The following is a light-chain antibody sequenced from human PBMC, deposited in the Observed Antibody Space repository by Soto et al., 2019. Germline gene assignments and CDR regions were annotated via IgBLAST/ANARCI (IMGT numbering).Light chain of an antibody. CDR1: SSNIGAGYD. Sequence: QSVLTQPPSVSGTPGQRVNISCTGSSSNIGAGYDVHWYQHLPGTAPKLLIFGNTNRPSGVPDRLSGSKSGTSASLVITGLQAEDEADYYCQSYDSSLSGFVFGTGTKVTVL. CDR2: GNT. V-gene: IGLV1-40*01. CDR3: QSYDSSLSGFV. J-gene: IGLJ1*01.